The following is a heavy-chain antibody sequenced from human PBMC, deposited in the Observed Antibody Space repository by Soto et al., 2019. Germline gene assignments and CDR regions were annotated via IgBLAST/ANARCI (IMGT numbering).Heavy chain of an antibody. CDR1: GGPFSSYA. D-gene: IGHD2-2*01. V-gene: IGHV1-69*13. CDR2: IIPIFGTA. Sequence: SVKVSCKASGGPFSSYAISWVRQAPGQGLEWMGGIIPIFGTANYAQKFQGRVTITADESTSTAYMELSSLRSEDTAVYYCARDLSVVVPAAMGYYYYGMDVWGQGTTVT. J-gene: IGHJ6*02. CDR3: ARDLSVVVPAAMGYYYYGMDV.